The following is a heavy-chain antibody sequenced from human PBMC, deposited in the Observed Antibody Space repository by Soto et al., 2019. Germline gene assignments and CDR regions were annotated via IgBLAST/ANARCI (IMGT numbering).Heavy chain of an antibody. CDR3: ARELHYSYGRNSWSY. J-gene: IGHJ4*02. V-gene: IGHV1-18*01. Sequence: ASVKVSCKASGYTFTSYGISWVRQAPGQGLEWMGWISAYNGNTNYAQKLQGRVTMTTDTSTSTAYMELRSLRSDDTAVYYCARELHYSYGRNSWSYWGQGTLVTVSS. CDR1: GYTFTSYG. D-gene: IGHD5-18*01. CDR2: ISAYNGNT.